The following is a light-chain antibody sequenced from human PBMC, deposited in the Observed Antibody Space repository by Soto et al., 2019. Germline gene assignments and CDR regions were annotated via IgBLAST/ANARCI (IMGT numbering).Light chain of an antibody. CDR2: KAS. CDR1: QCIYSW. V-gene: IGKV1-5*03. CDR3: QQYNSYPWT. Sequence: DIQMTQSPSTLSASVGDRVTISCRASQCIYSWLAWYQQKPGKAPKLLIYKASSLESGVPSRFSGSGSGTEFTLTISSLQPDDFAPYYCQQYNSYPWTFGQGTKVEIK. J-gene: IGKJ1*01.